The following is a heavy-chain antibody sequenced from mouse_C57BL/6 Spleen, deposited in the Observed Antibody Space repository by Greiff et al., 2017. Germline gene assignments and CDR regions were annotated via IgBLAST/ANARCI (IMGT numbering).Heavy chain of an antibody. D-gene: IGHD2-3*01. CDR1: GFTFSSYG. J-gene: IGHJ3*01. Sequence: EVQVVESGGDLVKPGGSLKLSCAASGFTFSSYGMSWVRQTPDKRLEWVATISSGGSYTYYPDSVKGRFTISRDNAKNTLYLQMSSLKSEDTAMYYCARHYYGYYRFAYWGQGTLVTVAA. CDR3: ARHYYGYYRFAY. CDR2: ISSGGSYT. V-gene: IGHV5-6*01.